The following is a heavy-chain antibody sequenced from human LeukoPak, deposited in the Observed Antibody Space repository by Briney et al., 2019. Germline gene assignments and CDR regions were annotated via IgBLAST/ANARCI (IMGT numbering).Heavy chain of an antibody. CDR1: GFTFSSYG. Sequence: GGSLRLSCAASGFTFSSYGMHWVRQAPGKGLEWVAVISYDGSNKYYADSVKGRFTISRDNSKNTLYLQMNSLRAEDTAVYYCARYGSGTSYITKYFDYWRQGNLVTVSS. CDR3: ARYGSGTSYITKYFDY. D-gene: IGHD3-10*01. J-gene: IGHJ4*02. V-gene: IGHV3-30*03. CDR2: ISYDGSNK.